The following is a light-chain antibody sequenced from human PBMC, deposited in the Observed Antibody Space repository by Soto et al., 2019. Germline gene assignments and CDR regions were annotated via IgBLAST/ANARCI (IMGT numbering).Light chain of an antibody. V-gene: IGKV1-5*01. CDR2: DAS. CDR3: QQYNIYWT. Sequence: DIQMTQSPSTLSASVGDRLTITCRASQSISSWLAWYQQKPGKAPKLLIYDASSLESGVSSRFSGSGSGTEFTLTISSLQPDDFATYYCQQYNIYWTFGQGTKVEIK. CDR1: QSISSW. J-gene: IGKJ1*01.